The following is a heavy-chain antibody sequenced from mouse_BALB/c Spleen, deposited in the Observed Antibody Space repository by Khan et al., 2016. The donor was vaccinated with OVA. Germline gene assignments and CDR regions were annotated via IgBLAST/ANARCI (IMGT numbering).Heavy chain of an antibody. D-gene: IGHD1-1*01. CDR1: GYSITSNYA. CDR3: ARQNYYGYALDY. V-gene: IGHV3-2*02. J-gene: IGHJ4*01. Sequence: QLQESGPGLVKPSQSLSLTCTVTGYSITSNYAWSWIRQFPGNKLEWMGYISYSGSTNYNPSLKSRISVTRDTSENQFFLQLNSVNTEDTATYYCARQNYYGYALDYWGQGPSVTVSS. CDR2: ISYSGST.